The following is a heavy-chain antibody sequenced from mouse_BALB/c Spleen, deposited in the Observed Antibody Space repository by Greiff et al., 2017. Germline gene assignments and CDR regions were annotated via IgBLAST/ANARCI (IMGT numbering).Heavy chain of an antibody. V-gene: IGHV1-7*01. Sequence: VKLMESGAELAKPGASVKMSCKASGYTFTSYWMHWVKQRPGQGLEWIGYINPSTGYTEYNQKFKDKATLTADKSSSTAYMQLSSLTSEDSAVYYCARYPSMITTGSYAMDYWGQGTSVTVSS. CDR2: INPSTGYT. J-gene: IGHJ4*01. CDR3: ARYPSMITTGSYAMDY. CDR1: GYTFTSYW. D-gene: IGHD2-4*01.